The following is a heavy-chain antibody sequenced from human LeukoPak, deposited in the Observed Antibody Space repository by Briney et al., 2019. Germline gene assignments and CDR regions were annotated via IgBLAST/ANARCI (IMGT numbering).Heavy chain of an antibody. CDR1: GGSISSYY. J-gene: IGHJ4*02. CDR3: ARRSTGYYDILTGRRDHSYFDY. CDR2: IYYSGST. V-gene: IGHV4-59*08. Sequence: PSETLSLTCTVSGGSISSYYWSWIRQPPGKGLEWIGYIYYSGSTNYNPSLKSRVTISVDTSKNQFSLKLSSVTAADTAVYYCARRSTGYYDILTGRRDHSYFDYWGQGTLVTVSS. D-gene: IGHD3-9*01.